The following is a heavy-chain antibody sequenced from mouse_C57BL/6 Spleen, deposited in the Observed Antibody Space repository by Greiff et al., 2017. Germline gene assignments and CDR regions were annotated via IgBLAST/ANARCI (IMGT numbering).Heavy chain of an antibody. J-gene: IGHJ4*01. D-gene: IGHD1-1*01. CDR1: GFTFSSYA. CDR3: ARDYGSRVWYAMDY. CDR2: ISDGGSYT. V-gene: IGHV5-4*01. Sequence: EVQLVESGGGLVKPGGSLKLSCAASGFTFSSYAMSWVRQTPEKRLEWVATISDGGSYTYYPDNVKGRFTISRDNAKNNLYLQMSHLKSEDTAMYYCARDYGSRVWYAMDYWGQGTSVTVSS.